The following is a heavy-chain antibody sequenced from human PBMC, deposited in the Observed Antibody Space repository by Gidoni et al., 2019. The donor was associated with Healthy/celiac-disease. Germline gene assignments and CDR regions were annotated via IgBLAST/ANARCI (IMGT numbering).Heavy chain of an antibody. J-gene: IGHJ4*02. CDR3: ASWIVGATSY. D-gene: IGHD1-26*01. CDR1: GFTFRSYS. V-gene: IGHV3-21*01. CDR2: ISSSSSYI. Sequence: EVPLVESGGGLVKPGGSLRLSCPASGFTFRSYSMHWVRPAPGKGLEWVSSISSSSSYIYYADSVTGRFTISRDNARNSLYLQMNSLRAEDTAVYYCASWIVGATSYWGQGTLVTVSS.